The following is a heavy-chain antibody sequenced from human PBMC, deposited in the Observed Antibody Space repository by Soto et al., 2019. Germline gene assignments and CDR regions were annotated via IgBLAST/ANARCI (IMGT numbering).Heavy chain of an antibody. J-gene: IGHJ6*02. V-gene: IGHV4-4*07. CDR3: AKEGLRWDAGAMDD. D-gene: IGHD1-26*01. Sequence: WTWLRQPAGKGLEWVGRISASGTTNYHPSLKSRLAMSMDTSRNIFSLSLISITAADSAVYYCAKEGLRWDAGAMDDWGQGTTVTVS. CDR2: ISASGTT.